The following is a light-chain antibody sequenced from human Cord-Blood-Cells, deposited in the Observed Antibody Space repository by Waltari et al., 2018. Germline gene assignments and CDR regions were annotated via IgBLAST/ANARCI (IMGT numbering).Light chain of an antibody. CDR3: QQRSNWPLT. CDR2: DAS. Sequence: EIVLTQSPATQSLSTGARATLSCRASQSVSSYLAWYQQKPGQAPRPLIYDASNRATGIPARFSGSGSGTDFTLTISSLEPEDFAVYYCQQRSNWPLTFGGGTKVEIK. V-gene: IGKV3-11*01. CDR1: QSVSSY. J-gene: IGKJ4*01.